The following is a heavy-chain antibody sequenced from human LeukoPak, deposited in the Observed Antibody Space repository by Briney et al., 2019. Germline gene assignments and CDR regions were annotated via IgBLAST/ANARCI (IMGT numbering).Heavy chain of an antibody. Sequence: SVKVSCKASGGTFSSYAISWVRQAPGQGLEWMGGIIPIFGTANYAQKFQGRVTITADESTSTAYMELSSLRSEDTAVYYCARAIQTIVVVPAAIWWFDPWGQGTLVTVSS. J-gene: IGHJ5*02. D-gene: IGHD2-2*02. V-gene: IGHV1-69*13. CDR3: ARAIQTIVVVPAAIWWFDP. CDR1: GGTFSSYA. CDR2: IIPIFGTA.